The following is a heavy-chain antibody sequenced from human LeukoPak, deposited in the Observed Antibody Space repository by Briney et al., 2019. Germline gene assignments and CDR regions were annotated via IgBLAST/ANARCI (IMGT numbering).Heavy chain of an antibody. CDR1: GFTFDDYG. CDR2: INWNGGST. J-gene: IGHJ4*02. D-gene: IGHD3-22*01. Sequence: GGSLRLSCAASGFTFDDYGMSWVRQAPGKGLEWVSGINWNGGSTGYADSVKGRFTISRDNAKNSLYLQMNSLRAEDTALYHCARDLAPYYDSSGHGYWGQGTLVTVSS. CDR3: ARDLAPYYDSSGHGY. V-gene: IGHV3-20*01.